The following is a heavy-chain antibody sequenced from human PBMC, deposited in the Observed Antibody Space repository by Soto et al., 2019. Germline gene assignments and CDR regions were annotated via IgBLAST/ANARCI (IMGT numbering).Heavy chain of an antibody. CDR2: IYSGGST. V-gene: IGHV3-53*04. J-gene: IGHJ6*03. D-gene: IGHD3-10*01. Sequence: EVQLVESGGGLVQPGGSLRLSCAASGFTVSSNYMSWVRQAPGKGLEWVSVIYSGGSTYYADSVKGRFTISGHNSKNTLYLQMNSLRAEDTAVYYCERDRALDYYYYNMAVWGKGTTVTVS. CDR3: ERDRALDYYYYNMAV. CDR1: GFTVSSNY.